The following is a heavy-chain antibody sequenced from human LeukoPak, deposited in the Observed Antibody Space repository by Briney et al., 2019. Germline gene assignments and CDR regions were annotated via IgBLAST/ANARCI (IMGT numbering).Heavy chain of an antibody. V-gene: IGHV4-39*07. CDR3: ARYRLTVRGVIGGGDWFDP. CDR2: IYYSGST. D-gene: IGHD3-10*01. Sequence: SETLSLTCTVSGGSISSYYWGWIRQPPGKGLEWIGSIYYSGSTYYNPSLKSRVTISVDTSKNQFSLKLSSVTAADTAVYYCARYRLTVRGVIGGGDWFDPWGQGTLVTVSS. CDR1: GGSISSYY. J-gene: IGHJ5*02.